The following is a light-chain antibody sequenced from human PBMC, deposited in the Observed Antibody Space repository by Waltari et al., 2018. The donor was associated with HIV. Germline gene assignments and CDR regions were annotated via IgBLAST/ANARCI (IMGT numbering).Light chain of an antibody. CDR2: WAS. CDR1: QIVLYTSNNKNY. J-gene: IGKJ2*01. CDR3: QQYYSTPSRYT. V-gene: IGKV4-1*01. Sequence: DLVMTQSPDSLAVSLGERATNNSKSSQIVLYTSNNKNYLSWYQQKPGQPPKLLIYWASTRELGVPDRFSGSGSGTDFTLTISSLQAEDVAVYYCQQYYSTPSRYTFGQGTKLEIK.